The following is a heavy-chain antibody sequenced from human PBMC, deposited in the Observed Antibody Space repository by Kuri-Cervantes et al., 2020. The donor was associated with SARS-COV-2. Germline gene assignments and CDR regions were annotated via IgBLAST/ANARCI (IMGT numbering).Heavy chain of an antibody. J-gene: IGHJ6*03. V-gene: IGHV1-18*01. Sequence: ASVKVSCKASGYTFTSYGISWVRQAPGQGLEWMGWVSAYNGNTNYAQKLQGRVTMTTDTSTSTAYMELRSLGSDDTAVYYCARTYCSSTSCYTGWSDYYYYYMDVWGKGTTVTVSS. CDR1: GYTFTSYG. CDR2: VSAYNGNT. CDR3: ARTYCSSTSCYTGWSDYYYYYMDV. D-gene: IGHD2-2*02.